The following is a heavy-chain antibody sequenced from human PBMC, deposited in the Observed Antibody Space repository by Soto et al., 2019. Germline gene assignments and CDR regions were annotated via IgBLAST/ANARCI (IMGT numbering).Heavy chain of an antibody. V-gene: IGHV1-69*01. CDR2: IVPINRTG. Sequence: QVQLVQSGAEVKKPGSSVKVSCKASGGTFSSYRINWVRQAPGQGVEWVGGIVPINRTGDYAQKIQGRVTITADESARTAYMELRSLKSQDTAVYYCARDSGAKLSSSWGQGTLVTVSS. CDR1: GGTFSSYR. J-gene: IGHJ4*02. CDR3: ARDSGAKLSSS. D-gene: IGHD6-13*01.